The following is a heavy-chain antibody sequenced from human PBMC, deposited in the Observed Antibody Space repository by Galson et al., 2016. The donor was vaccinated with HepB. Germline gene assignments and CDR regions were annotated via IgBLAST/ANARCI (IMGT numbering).Heavy chain of an antibody. CDR1: GYTFTPYG. CDR2: INTVKGNT. D-gene: IGHD3-9*01. J-gene: IGHJ6*02. V-gene: IGHV1-3*04. Sequence: SVKVSCKASGYTFTPYGIHWVRKAPGQRLQWMGWINTVKGNTKYSQKFQGRVTISRDTSATTAYMELSSLRSEDTAVYYCARLYDVLTGEGEYYYYGMDVWGQGTTVTVSS. CDR3: ARLYDVLTGEGEYYYYGMDV.